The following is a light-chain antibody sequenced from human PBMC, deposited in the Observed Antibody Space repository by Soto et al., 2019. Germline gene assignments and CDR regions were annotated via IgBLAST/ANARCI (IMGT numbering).Light chain of an antibody. Sequence: EIVMTQSPATLSVSPGERATLSCRASQSVSSNLAWYQQKPGQAPRLLVYGASTTATGMPARFSGSGSGTEFTLTISSLQSEDFAVYYCQQYNNWPPTFGQGTKVDIK. CDR1: QSVSSN. CDR2: GAS. J-gene: IGKJ1*01. V-gene: IGKV3-15*01. CDR3: QQYNNWPPT.